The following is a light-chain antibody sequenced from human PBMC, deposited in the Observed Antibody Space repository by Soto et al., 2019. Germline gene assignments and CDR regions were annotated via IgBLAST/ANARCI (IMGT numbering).Light chain of an antibody. V-gene: IGKV1-5*01. Sequence: DIPMTQSPSTLSASVGDRVTITCRASQSISSWLAWYQQKPGKAPKLLIYDASSLESGVPSRFSGSGSGTEFTLTISSLQPDDFATYYCQQYNSYSPLTFGGGTKAEIK. CDR2: DAS. J-gene: IGKJ4*01. CDR3: QQYNSYSPLT. CDR1: QSISSW.